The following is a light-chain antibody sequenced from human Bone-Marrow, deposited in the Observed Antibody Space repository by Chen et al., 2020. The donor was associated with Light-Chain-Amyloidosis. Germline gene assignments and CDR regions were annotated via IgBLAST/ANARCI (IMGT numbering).Light chain of an antibody. J-gene: IGKJ2*01. V-gene: IGKV1-39*01. Sequence: MTQRHSSRLGSVGDRVTITCRASQSIKLYLNWYQQKPGKAPKLLIYAASSLHNGVPSRFSGSGSGTDFILTISSLQPEDSATYFCQQSYTIPYTFGQGTKLEIK. CDR1: QSIKLY. CDR2: AAS. CDR3: QQSYTIPYT.